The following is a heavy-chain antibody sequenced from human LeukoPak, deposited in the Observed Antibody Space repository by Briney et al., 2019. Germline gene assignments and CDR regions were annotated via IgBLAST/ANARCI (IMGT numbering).Heavy chain of an antibody. CDR2: ILYSGST. D-gene: IGHD2-2*01. Sequence: SETLSLTCSVSGGSISTYYWSWIRQPPGKGLEWIGYILYSGSTNYNRSLKSRVTMSLDTSKNQFSLKLSSVTAAETAVYDFARAGGYQLRLNVWGKGTTVTVSS. V-gene: IGHV4-59*01. CDR1: GGSISTYY. J-gene: IGHJ6*04. CDR3: ARAGGYQLRLNV.